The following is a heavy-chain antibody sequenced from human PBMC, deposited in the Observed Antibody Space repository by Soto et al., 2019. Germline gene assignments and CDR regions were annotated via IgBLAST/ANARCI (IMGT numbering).Heavy chain of an antibody. V-gene: IGHV4-59*01. CDR3: ARDRPYGRFDY. CDR2: IYYSGST. J-gene: IGHJ4*02. CDR1: GGSISSYY. D-gene: IGHD4-17*01. Sequence: SETLSLTCTVSGGSISSYYWSWIRQPPGKGLEWIGYIYYSGSTNYNPSLKSRVTISVDTSKNQFSLKLSSVTAADTAVYYCARDRPYGRFDYWGQGTLVTVSS.